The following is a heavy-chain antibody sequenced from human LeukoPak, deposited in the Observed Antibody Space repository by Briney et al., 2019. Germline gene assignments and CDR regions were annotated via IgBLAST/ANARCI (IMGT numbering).Heavy chain of an antibody. CDR2: IIPIFGTA. CDR1: GGTFSSYA. Sequence: ASVKVSCKASGGTFSSYAISWVRQAPGQGLEWMGRIIPIFGTANYAQKFQGRVTITTDESTSTANMELSSLRSEDTAVYYCAIGTTMVRGVIWGQGTLVTVSS. V-gene: IGHV1-69*05. D-gene: IGHD3-10*01. CDR3: AIGTTMVRGVI. J-gene: IGHJ4*02.